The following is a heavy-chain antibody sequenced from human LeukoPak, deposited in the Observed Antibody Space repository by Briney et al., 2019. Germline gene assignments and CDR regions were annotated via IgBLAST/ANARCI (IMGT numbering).Heavy chain of an antibody. CDR1: GYTLTELS. Sequence: ASVKVSCKVSGYTLTELSMHWVRQAPGKGLEWMGGFDPEDGETIYAQKFQGRVTMTEDTSTDTAYMELSSLRSEDTAVYYCARGVMWLSYNWFDPWGQGTLVTVSS. CDR2: FDPEDGET. J-gene: IGHJ5*02. D-gene: IGHD3-22*01. V-gene: IGHV1-24*01. CDR3: ARGVMWLSYNWFDP.